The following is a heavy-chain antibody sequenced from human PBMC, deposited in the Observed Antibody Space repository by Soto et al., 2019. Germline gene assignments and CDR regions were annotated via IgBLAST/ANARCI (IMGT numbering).Heavy chain of an antibody. Sequence: SETLSLTCAVSGASIGSGGWWSWVRQPPGKGLEWIAEIFHDGNTNYSPSLKSRVTISVDKSQNQFSLNVCSVTAADTAVYYCARHEGWTGPDQWGQGTLVTVSS. V-gene: IGHV4-4*02. CDR3: ARHEGWTGPDQ. J-gene: IGHJ5*02. CDR1: GASIGSGGW. CDR2: IFHDGNT. D-gene: IGHD2-8*02.